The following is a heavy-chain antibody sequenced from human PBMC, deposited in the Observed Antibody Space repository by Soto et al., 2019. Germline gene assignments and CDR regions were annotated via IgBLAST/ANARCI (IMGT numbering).Heavy chain of an antibody. J-gene: IGHJ3*02. CDR2: ISAYNGNT. CDR1: GYTFTSYG. D-gene: IGHD2-21*02. Sequence: ASVKVSCKASGYTFTSYGISWVRQAPGQGLEWMGWISAYNGNTNYAQKLQGRVTMTTDTSTSTAYMELRSLRSDDTAVYYCARDTRLAYCGGDCYPDAFDIWGQGTMVTISS. CDR3: ARDTRLAYCGGDCYPDAFDI. V-gene: IGHV1-18*04.